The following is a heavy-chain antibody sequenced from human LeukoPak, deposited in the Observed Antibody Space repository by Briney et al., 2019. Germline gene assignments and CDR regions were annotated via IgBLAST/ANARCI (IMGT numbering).Heavy chain of an antibody. V-gene: IGHV4-34*01. Sequence: PSETLSLTCAVYGGSFSGYYRSWIRQPPGKGLEWIGEINHSGSTNYNPSLKSRVTISVDTSKNQFSLKLSSVTAADTAVYYCARPSRGYWGQGTLVTVSS. D-gene: IGHD2-2*01. CDR2: INHSGST. CDR3: ARPSRGY. J-gene: IGHJ4*02. CDR1: GGSFSGYY.